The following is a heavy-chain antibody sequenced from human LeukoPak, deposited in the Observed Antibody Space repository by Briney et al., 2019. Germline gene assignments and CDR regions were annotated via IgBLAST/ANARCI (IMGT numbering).Heavy chain of an antibody. CDR2: IYYSGST. J-gene: IGHJ4*02. CDR1: GGSISSSSYY. V-gene: IGHV4-39*07. D-gene: IGHD3-10*01. Sequence: SETLSLTCTVSGGSISSSSYYWGWIRQPPGKGLEWIGSIYYSGSTYYNPSLKSRVTISVDTSKNQFSLKLSSVTAADTAVYYCARLTMVRGGTLDYWGQGTLVTVSS. CDR3: ARLTMVRGGTLDY.